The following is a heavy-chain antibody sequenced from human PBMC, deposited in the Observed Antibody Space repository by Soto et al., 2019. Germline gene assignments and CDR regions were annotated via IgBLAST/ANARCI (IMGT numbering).Heavy chain of an antibody. Sequence: ASVKVSCKASGYTFTSYGISWVRQAPGQGLEWMGWISAYNGNTNYAQKLQGRVTMTTDTSTSTAYMELRSLRSDDTGVYYCARDRGSSSWYSPGSWYYGMDVWGQGTTVTVSS. D-gene: IGHD6-13*01. V-gene: IGHV1-18*04. CDR3: ARDRGSSSWYSPGSWYYGMDV. CDR2: ISAYNGNT. J-gene: IGHJ6*02. CDR1: GYTFTSYG.